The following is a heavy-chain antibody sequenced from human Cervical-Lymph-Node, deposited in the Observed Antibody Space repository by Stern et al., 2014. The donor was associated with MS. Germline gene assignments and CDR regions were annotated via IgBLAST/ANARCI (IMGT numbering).Heavy chain of an antibody. J-gene: IGHJ4*02. Sequence: EVQLLESGAEVKKPGESLKISCKLSGYSFTIYYIAWVRQMPGKGLEWWVFVYPYCSDATYSPSFQGQVTISTDKSIPTAYLQWNSLGASDTAMYYCARHVQGFDYWGQGTLVTVSS. CDR1: GYSFTIYY. CDR2: VYPYCSDA. CDR3: ARHVQGFDY. V-gene: IGHV5-51*01.